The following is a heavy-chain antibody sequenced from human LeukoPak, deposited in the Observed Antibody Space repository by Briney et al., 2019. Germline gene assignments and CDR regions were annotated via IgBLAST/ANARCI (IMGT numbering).Heavy chain of an antibody. D-gene: IGHD1-26*01. J-gene: IGHJ5*02. CDR1: GASASSASY. CDR3: ARSRAFNSGAFDP. Sequence: SETLSLTCTVSGASASSASYWTWIRQPPGKGVEWIAHIYNGVNTNYNPSLKSRVTISVDTSKNQFSMRLNSVTAADTAVYYCARSRAFNSGAFDPWGQGSLVTVSS. CDR2: IYNGVNT. V-gene: IGHV4-61*01.